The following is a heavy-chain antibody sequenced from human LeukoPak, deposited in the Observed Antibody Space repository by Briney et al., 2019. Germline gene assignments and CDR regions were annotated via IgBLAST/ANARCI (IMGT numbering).Heavy chain of an antibody. CDR3: ARDDLYCSSNSCYAKYFDY. J-gene: IGHJ4*02. V-gene: IGHV3-7*01. CDR2: IKQDGSEK. D-gene: IGHD2-2*01. Sequence: PGGSLRLSCAASGFTFSSYWMSWVRQAPGKGLEWVANIKQDGSEKYYVDSVKGRFTISRDNAKNSLYLQMNSLRAEDTAVYYCARDDLYCSSNSCYAKYFDYWGQGTLVTVSS. CDR1: GFTFSSYW.